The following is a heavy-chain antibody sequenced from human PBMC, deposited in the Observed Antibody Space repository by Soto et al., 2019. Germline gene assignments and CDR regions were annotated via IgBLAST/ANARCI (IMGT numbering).Heavy chain of an antibody. CDR2: INHSGST. J-gene: IGHJ6*03. D-gene: IGHD2-2*01. CDR3: ARVLSLGYCSSTSCYSGYMDV. V-gene: IGHV4-34*01. Sequence: QVQLQRWGAGLLKPSETLSLTCAVYGGSFSGYYWSWIRQPPGKGLEWIGEINHSGSTNYNPSLKRRVTISVETSKNQFSLNLSSVTAADTAVYYCARVLSLGYCSSTSCYSGYMDVWGKGTTVTVSS. CDR1: GGSFSGYY.